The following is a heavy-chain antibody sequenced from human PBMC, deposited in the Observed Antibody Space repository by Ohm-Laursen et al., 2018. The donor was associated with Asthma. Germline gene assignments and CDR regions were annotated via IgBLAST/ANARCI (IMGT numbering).Heavy chain of an antibody. Sequence: SLRLSCAASGFTFSSFAMHWVRQAPGKGLEWVAVISYDGSNKYYADSVKGRFTISRDNSKNTLYLQMNSLRAEDTAVYYCAKDGKVVTTSWLDYYYGMDVWGQGTTVTVSS. D-gene: IGHD2-21*02. V-gene: IGHV3-30*04. J-gene: IGHJ6*02. CDR3: AKDGKVVTTSWLDYYYGMDV. CDR1: GFTFSSFA. CDR2: ISYDGSNK.